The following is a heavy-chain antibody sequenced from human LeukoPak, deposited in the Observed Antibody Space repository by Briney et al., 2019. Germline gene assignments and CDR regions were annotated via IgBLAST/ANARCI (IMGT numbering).Heavy chain of an antibody. CDR3: AREEYYYAAFDI. J-gene: IGHJ3*02. CDR2: INPNSGDT. D-gene: IGHD3-10*01. Sequence: ASVKVSCKASGYILTDYYIHWVRQAPGQGLEWMGWINPNSGDTNYAQKFQGRVTMTRDTSISTAYMELSRLRSDDTAVYYCAREEYYYAAFDIWGQGTMVTVSS. CDR1: GYILTDYY. V-gene: IGHV1-2*02.